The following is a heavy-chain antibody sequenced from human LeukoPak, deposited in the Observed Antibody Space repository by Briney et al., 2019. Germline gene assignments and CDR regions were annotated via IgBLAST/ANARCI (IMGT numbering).Heavy chain of an antibody. V-gene: IGHV3-7*01. CDR2: IKQDGSEK. J-gene: IGHJ4*02. D-gene: IGHD2-2*01. CDR3: ARVVVPAAKNYFDY. Sequence: GGSLRLSCAASGFTFSSYWMSWVRQAPGKGLEWVANIKQDGSEKYYVDSVKGRFTISRDNAKNSLYLQMNSLRAEDTAVYYCARVVVPAAKNYFDYWGQGTLVTVSS. CDR1: GFTFSSYW.